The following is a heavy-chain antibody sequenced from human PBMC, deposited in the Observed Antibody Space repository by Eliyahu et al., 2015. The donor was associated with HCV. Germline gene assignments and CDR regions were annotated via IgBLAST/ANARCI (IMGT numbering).Heavy chain of an antibody. J-gene: IGHJ3*01. CDR2: ISXSVSSI. CDR1: GFTFSSFE. Sequence: EVQLVESGGGLVQPGGSLRLSCAASGFTFSSFEMNWVRQAPGKGLGWVSYISXSVSSIYYADSVKGRFTISRDNAKNSLYLQMNSLRVEDTGVYYCASRSDGWSIHLGALDLWGEGTMVTVSS. V-gene: IGHV3-48*03. D-gene: IGHD5-24*01. CDR3: ASRSDGWSIHLGALDL.